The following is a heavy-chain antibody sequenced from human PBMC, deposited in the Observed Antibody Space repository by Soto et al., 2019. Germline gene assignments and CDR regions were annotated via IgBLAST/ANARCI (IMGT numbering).Heavy chain of an antibody. CDR2: MNPNSGNT. V-gene: IGHV1-8*01. CDR3: ARMDRGYGDDNADDYYCYGMDF. D-gene: IGHD4-17*01. J-gene: IGHJ6*02. CDR1: GYTFTSYD. Sequence: QVQLVQSGAEVKKPGPSVKVSCKASGYTFTSYDINWVRQATGQGLEWMGWMNPNSGNTGYAQKFQGRVTMARNTTISTAYMKLSSLRSEDTAVYYCARMDRGYGDDNADDYYCYGMDFWGQGTTVTVSS.